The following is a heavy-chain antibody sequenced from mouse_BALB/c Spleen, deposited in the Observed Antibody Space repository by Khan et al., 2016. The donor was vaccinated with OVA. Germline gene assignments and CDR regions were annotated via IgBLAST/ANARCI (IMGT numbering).Heavy chain of an antibody. CDR2: INTYTGEP. J-gene: IGHJ1*01. Sequence: QIQLVQSGPELKKPGETVKISCKASGYTFTNYGMNWVKQAPGKGLKWMGWINTYTGEPTYTDDFKGRFAFSLETSASTASLQLNNLKNEDMATYFCARGASYWYIDVWGAGTTVTVSS. CDR3: ARGASYWYIDV. CDR1: GYTFTNYG. V-gene: IGHV9-1*02.